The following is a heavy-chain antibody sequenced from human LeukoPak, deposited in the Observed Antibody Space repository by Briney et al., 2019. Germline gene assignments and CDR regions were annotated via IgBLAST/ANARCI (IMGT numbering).Heavy chain of an antibody. CDR1: GFILSSYE. V-gene: IGHV3-48*03. CDR2: VWNTGGGM. J-gene: IGHJ3*02. D-gene: IGHD3-10*01. Sequence: GGSLRLSCAASGFILSSYEMNWVRQAPGKGLEWVSYVWNTGGGMFYADSVKGLFSISRDDAKNSLYLQMSSLRVEDTAVYYCARYLYGSGGDAFDIWGQGTVVTVPS. CDR3: ARYLYGSGGDAFDI.